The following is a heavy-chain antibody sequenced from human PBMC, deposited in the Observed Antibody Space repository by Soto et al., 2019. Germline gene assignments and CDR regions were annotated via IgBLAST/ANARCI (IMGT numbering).Heavy chain of an antibody. Sequence: VHLVQSGAEVKKPGASVKVSCKGSGYDFTTYGITWVRQAPGQGLEWMTWISAHNGNTDYAQKLQGRVTVTRDTSTSTAYMELRSLRSDDTAMYYCVRGRYGDYWGQGALVTFAS. V-gene: IGHV1-18*01. D-gene: IGHD1-1*01. J-gene: IGHJ4*02. CDR3: VRGRYGDY. CDR1: GYDFTTYG. CDR2: ISAHNGNT.